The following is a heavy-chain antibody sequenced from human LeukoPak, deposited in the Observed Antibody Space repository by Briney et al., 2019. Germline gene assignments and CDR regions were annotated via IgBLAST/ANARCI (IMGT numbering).Heavy chain of an antibody. J-gene: IGHJ4*02. V-gene: IGHV3-23*01. D-gene: IGHD3-22*01. CDR2: VSGNGGGT. CDR3: AKGVYYDNSGYYYFDS. CDR1: GFTFTSYA. Sequence: PGGSLRLSCAASGFTFTSYAMNWVRQAPGKALEWDSAVSGNGGGTYYADSVKGHFTISRDNSKNTVYLQMNSLRVEDTALYYCAKGVYYDNSGYYYFDSWGQGTLVTVSS.